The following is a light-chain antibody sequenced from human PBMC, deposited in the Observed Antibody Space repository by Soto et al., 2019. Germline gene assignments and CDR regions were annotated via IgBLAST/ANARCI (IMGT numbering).Light chain of an antibody. V-gene: IGKV3-20*01. Sequence: EIVLTQSPGTLSLSPGERATLSCGTSQSLATNYLAWYQQKPGQAPRLLIYDASSRATGIPDRFSGSGSGTDFTLTIGRLEPEDFALYFCQQYDTSPWTFGQGTKV. J-gene: IGKJ1*01. CDR2: DAS. CDR1: QSLATNY. CDR3: QQYDTSPWT.